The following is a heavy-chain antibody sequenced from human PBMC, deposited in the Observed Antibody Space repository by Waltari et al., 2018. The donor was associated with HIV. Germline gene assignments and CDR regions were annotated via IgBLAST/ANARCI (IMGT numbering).Heavy chain of an antibody. D-gene: IGHD3-22*01. CDR2: VWYDGKNK. Sequence: QVQLVESGGGVVQPGRSLRLSCAASGFTFSSYGMHWVRQAPGKGRELLAVVWYDGKNKYYADSVKVRFTVSRDNSKNTLFLQMNSLRVDDTAVYYCARTPYDTSGYCFDYWGQGTLVTVSS. CDR1: GFTFSSYG. J-gene: IGHJ4*02. V-gene: IGHV3-33*01. CDR3: ARTPYDTSGYCFDY.